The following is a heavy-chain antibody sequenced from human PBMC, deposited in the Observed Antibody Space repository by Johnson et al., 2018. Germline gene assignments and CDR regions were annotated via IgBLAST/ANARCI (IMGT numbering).Heavy chain of an antibody. CDR2: TYYRSKWYN. D-gene: IGHD1-26*01. J-gene: IGHJ1*01. CDR3: ARDSGSYYAEYFQH. Sequence: QVQLVESGPGLVKPSQTLSLTCAISGDSVSSNSAAWNWIRQSPSRGLEWLGRTYYRSKWYNDYAVSVKSRITINPDTSKNQFSLQLNSVTPEATAVYYFARDSGSYYAEYFQHWGQGTRVTVSS. CDR1: GDSVSSNSAA. V-gene: IGHV6-1*01.